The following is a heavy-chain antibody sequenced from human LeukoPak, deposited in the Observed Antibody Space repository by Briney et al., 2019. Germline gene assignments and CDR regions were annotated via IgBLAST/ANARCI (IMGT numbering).Heavy chain of an antibody. D-gene: IGHD5-18*01. CDR2: ISISSSYT. J-gene: IGHJ5*02. CDR3: AREKNTAMVYNWFDP. Sequence: GGSLRLSCAASGFTFSDYYMSWIRQAPGKGLEWVSYISISSSYTNYADSVKGRFTISRDNAKNSLYLQMNSLRAEDTAVYYCAREKNTAMVYNWFDPWGQGTLVTVSA. CDR1: GFTFSDYY. V-gene: IGHV3-11*06.